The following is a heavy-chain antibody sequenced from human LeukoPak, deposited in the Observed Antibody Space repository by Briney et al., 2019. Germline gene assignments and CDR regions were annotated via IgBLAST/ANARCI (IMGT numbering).Heavy chain of an antibody. V-gene: IGHV3-48*02. CDR2: ISTTSSTI. D-gene: IGHD2-15*01. CDR3: ARYCTSGSCYSDH. J-gene: IGHJ4*02. Sequence: GGSLRLSCAASGFTFSSYGMSWVRQAPGKGLEWVSYISTTSSTIYYADSVKGRFTISRDNAQNLLYLQMNSLRDEDTAVYYCARYCTSGSCYSDHWGQGTLVTVSS. CDR1: GFTFSSYG.